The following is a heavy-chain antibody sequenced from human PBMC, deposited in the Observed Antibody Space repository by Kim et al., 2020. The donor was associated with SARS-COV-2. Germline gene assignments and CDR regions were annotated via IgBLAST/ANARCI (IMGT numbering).Heavy chain of an antibody. Sequence: GGSLRLSCAASGFTFSNAGINWVRQAPGKGLEWLGRTKSKTDGGTTDYAVFVKGRFTISRDDSKNTVYLQMNSLILEDTVVYYCLSWGYWGQGTLVAVSS. J-gene: IGHJ4*02. CDR2: TKSKTDGGTT. CDR3: LSWGY. V-gene: IGHV3-15*01. CDR1: GFTFSNAG. D-gene: IGHD7-27*01.